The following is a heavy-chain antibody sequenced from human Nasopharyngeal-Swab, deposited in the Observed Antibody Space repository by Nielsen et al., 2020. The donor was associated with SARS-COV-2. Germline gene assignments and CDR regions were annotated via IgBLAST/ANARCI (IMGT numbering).Heavy chain of an antibody. CDR2: IKKDGSEK. Sequence: WIRQPPGKGLEWVANIKKDGSEKYYVDSVKGRFTISRDNAKNSLYLQMNSLRAEDTAVYYCAREGEYYYDSSGDLFDYWGQGTLVTVSS. D-gene: IGHD3-22*01. CDR3: AREGEYYYDSSGDLFDY. V-gene: IGHV3-7*03. J-gene: IGHJ4*02.